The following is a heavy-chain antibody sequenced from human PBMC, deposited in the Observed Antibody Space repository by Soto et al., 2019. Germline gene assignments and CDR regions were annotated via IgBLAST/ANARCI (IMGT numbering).Heavy chain of an antibody. D-gene: IGHD3-9*01. V-gene: IGHV3-30*03. Sequence: QSGGSLRLSCAASGFTFSSYAMHWVRQAPGKGLEWVALISYDGSNKNYGDSVKGRFTISRDNAKKSLYLQMNSLRAEDTAVFYCARAPRGWDWSNYFDYWGQGTLVTVSS. J-gene: IGHJ4*02. CDR3: ARAPRGWDWSNYFDY. CDR2: ISYDGSNK. CDR1: GFTFSSYA.